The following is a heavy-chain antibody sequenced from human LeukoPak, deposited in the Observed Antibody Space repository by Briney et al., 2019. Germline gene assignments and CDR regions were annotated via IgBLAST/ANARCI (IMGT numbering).Heavy chain of an antibody. CDR1: GYTFTSYD. D-gene: IGHD5-18*01. Sequence: ALVKVSCKASGYTFTSYDINWVRQATGQGLEWMGWMNPNSGNTGYAQKFQGRVTMTRNTSISTAYMELSSLRSEDTAVYYCARGGSTWIQLWLIDYWGQGTLVTVSP. V-gene: IGHV1-8*01. CDR2: MNPNSGNT. CDR3: ARGGSTWIQLWLIDY. J-gene: IGHJ4*02.